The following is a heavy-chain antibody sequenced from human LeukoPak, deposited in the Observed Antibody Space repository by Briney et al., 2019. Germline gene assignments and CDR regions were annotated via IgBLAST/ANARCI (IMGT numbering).Heavy chain of an antibody. Sequence: ASVRVSCKASGYTFTSYDINWVRQATGQGLEWMGWMNPNSGNTGYAQKFQGRVTMTRNTSISTAYMELSSLRSEDTAVYYCARRIQLWSHHPYYYNYMDVWGKGTTVTVSS. J-gene: IGHJ6*03. CDR2: MNPNSGNT. CDR1: GYTFTSYD. V-gene: IGHV1-8*01. CDR3: ARRIQLWSHHPYYYNYMDV. D-gene: IGHD5-18*01.